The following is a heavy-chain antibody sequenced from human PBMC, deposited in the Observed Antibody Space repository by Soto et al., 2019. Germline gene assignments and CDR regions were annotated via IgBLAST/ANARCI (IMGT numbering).Heavy chain of an antibody. CDR1: GFTFSSYA. J-gene: IGHJ4*02. V-gene: IGHV3-23*01. Sequence: GGSLRLSCAASGFTFSSYAMSWVRQAPGKGLEWVSAISGSGGSTYYADSVKGRFTISRDNSKNTLYLQTNSLRAEDTAVYYCAKVLSSSWYYFDYWGQGTLVTVSS. D-gene: IGHD6-13*01. CDR3: AKVLSSSWYYFDY. CDR2: ISGSGGST.